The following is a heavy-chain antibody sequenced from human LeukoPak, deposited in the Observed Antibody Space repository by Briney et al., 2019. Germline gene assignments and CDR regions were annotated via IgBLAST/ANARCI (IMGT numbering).Heavy chain of an antibody. CDR2: IRADAVTT. Sequence: PGGSLRLSCATSGFILSHHGLNWVRQAQGKGLEWVSGIRADAVTTYYPDSVKGRFIISRDNSKNTVYLQMNSLSAEDAAVYYCVKDDGWVQYANWGQGTLVTVSS. V-gene: IGHV3-23*01. J-gene: IGHJ4*02. CDR1: GFILSHHG. D-gene: IGHD5-24*01. CDR3: VKDDGWVQYAN.